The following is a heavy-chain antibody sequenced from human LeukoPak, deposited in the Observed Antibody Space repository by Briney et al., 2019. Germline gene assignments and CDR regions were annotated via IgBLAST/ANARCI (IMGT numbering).Heavy chain of an antibody. Sequence: GGSLRLSCAASGFTFSSYGMHWVRQAPGKGQEWVAVISYDGSNKYYADSVKGRFTISRDNSKNTLYLQMNSLRAEDTAVYYCAKDLVRTAIDYWGQGTLVTISS. CDR2: ISYDGSNK. D-gene: IGHD6-25*01. V-gene: IGHV3-30*18. J-gene: IGHJ4*02. CDR3: AKDLVRTAIDY. CDR1: GFTFSSYG.